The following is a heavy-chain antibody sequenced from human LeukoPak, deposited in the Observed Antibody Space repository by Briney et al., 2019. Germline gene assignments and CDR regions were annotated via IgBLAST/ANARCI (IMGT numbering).Heavy chain of an antibody. D-gene: IGHD3-3*01. Sequence: SETLSLTCTVSGGSISSYYWSWIRQPPGKGLEWIGYIYYSGSTNYNPSLKSRVTISVDTSKNQFSLKLSSVTAADTAVYYCAREKGRDFWSGSGFDYWGQGTLVTVSS. V-gene: IGHV4-59*01. CDR3: AREKGRDFWSGSGFDY. J-gene: IGHJ4*02. CDR2: IYYSGST. CDR1: GGSISSYY.